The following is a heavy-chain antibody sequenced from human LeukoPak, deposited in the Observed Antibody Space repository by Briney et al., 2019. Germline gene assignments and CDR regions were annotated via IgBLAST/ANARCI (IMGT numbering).Heavy chain of an antibody. Sequence: SETLSLTCAVHGESFSGYYWTWIRQPPGKGLEWIGEINHSGSTNYNPSLKSRVTISADTSKNQFSLKMKSVTAADTAVYYCARASKGGSGTYLGYWGQGTLVTVSS. CDR3: ARASKGGSGTYLGY. V-gene: IGHV4-34*01. CDR1: GESFSGYY. CDR2: INHSGST. J-gene: IGHJ4*02. D-gene: IGHD3-10*01.